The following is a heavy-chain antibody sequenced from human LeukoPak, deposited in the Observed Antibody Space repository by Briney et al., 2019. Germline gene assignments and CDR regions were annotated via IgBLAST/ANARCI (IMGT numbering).Heavy chain of an antibody. Sequence: SETLSLTCTVSGGSISSYYWSWIRQPPGKGLEWIGYIYYSGSTNYNPSLKSRVTISVDTSKNQFSLKLSSVTAADTAVYYCARTTLGVIDYWGQGTLVTVSS. CDR2: IYYSGST. J-gene: IGHJ4*02. CDR3: ARTTLGVIDY. CDR1: GGSISSYY. D-gene: IGHD3-16*01. V-gene: IGHV4-59*01.